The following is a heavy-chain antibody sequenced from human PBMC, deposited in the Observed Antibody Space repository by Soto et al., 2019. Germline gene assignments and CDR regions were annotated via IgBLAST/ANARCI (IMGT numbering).Heavy chain of an antibody. CDR1: GYSFTSYW. CDR3: ARHGKARRRAAGNYYYGMDV. V-gene: IGHV5-10-1*01. D-gene: IGHD6-13*01. J-gene: IGHJ6*02. Sequence: GESLKISCKGSGYSFTSYWISWVRQMPGKGLEWMGRIDPSDSYTNYSPSFQGHVTISADKSISTAYLQWSSLKASDTAMYYWARHGKARRRAAGNYYYGMDVWGQGTTVTVPS. CDR2: IDPSDSYT.